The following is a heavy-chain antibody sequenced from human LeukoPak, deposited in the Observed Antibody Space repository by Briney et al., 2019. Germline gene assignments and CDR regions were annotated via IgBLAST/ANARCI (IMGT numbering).Heavy chain of an antibody. CDR3: AKDGGQEVDY. D-gene: IGHD3-16*01. J-gene: IGHJ4*02. CDR2: IRSDSHII. V-gene: IGHV3-48*03. Sequence: QTGGSLRLSCAASGFTFSDYEMNWVRQAPGKGLEWISYIRSDSHIIDYADSVKGRFTISRDKSKNTLYLQMNSLRAEDTAVYYCAKDGGQEVDYWGQGTLVTVSS. CDR1: GFTFSDYE.